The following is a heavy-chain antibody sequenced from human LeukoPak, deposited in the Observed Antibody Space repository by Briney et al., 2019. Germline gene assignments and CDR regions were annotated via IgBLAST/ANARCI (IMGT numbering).Heavy chain of an antibody. CDR2: IYYSGST. CDR3: ARHGGGLDYGGNHLDY. D-gene: IGHD4-23*01. V-gene: IGHV4-59*08. Sequence: SETLSLTCTVSGGSISSYYWSWIRQPPGKGLEWIGYIYYSGSTNYNPSLKSRVTISVDTSKNQFSLKLSSVTAADTAVYYCARHGGGLDYGGNHLDYWGQGTLVTVSS. CDR1: GGSISSYY. J-gene: IGHJ4*02.